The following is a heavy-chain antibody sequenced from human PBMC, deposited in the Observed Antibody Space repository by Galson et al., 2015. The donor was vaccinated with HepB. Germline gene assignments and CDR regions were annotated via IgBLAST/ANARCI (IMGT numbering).Heavy chain of an antibody. D-gene: IGHD3-9*01. J-gene: IGHJ4*02. Sequence: CAISGDSVSSNSATWNWIRQSPSRGLEWLGRTYYRSQWFTDYGVSVRSRITIDPDTSMNQFSLQLNSVTPEDTAVYYCARVRVYYNILTGYKNHYYFDYWGQRTLVSVSA. CDR2: TYYRSQWFT. CDR1: GDSVSSNSAT. CDR3: ARVRVYYNILTGYKNHYYFDY. V-gene: IGHV6-1*01.